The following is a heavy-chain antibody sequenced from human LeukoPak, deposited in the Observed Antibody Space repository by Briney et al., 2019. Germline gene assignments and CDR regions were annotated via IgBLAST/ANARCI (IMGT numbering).Heavy chain of an antibody. CDR3: AKGQGVY. CDR2: ISYDGSNK. V-gene: IGHV3-30*18. Sequence: SCKVSGYTLTELSMHWVRQAPGKGLEWVAVISYDGSNKYYADSVKGRFTISRDNSKNTLYLQMNSLRAEDTAVYYCAKGQGVYWGQGTLVTVSS. D-gene: IGHD6-13*01. CDR1: GYTLTELS. J-gene: IGHJ4*02.